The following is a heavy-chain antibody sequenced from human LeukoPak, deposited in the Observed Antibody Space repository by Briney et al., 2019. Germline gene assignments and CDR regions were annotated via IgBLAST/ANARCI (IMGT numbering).Heavy chain of an antibody. J-gene: IGHJ4*02. CDR1: GGTFSSYA. CDR3: ASQGGYYFDY. D-gene: IGHD3-16*01. Sequence: GASVKVSCKASGGTFSSYAISWVRQAPGQGLEWMGGIIPIFGTTNYAQKFQGRVTITADESTSTAYMELSSLRSEDTAVYYCASQGGYYFDYWGQGTLVTVSS. V-gene: IGHV1-69*13. CDR2: IIPIFGTT.